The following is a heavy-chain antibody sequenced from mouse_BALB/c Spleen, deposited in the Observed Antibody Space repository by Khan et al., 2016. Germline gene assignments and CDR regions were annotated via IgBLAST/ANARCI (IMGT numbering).Heavy chain of an antibody. D-gene: IGHD2-4*01. CDR1: GYSFTGYY. J-gene: IGHJ4*01. Sequence: LVKTGASVKISCKASGYSFTGYYIHWVKQSHGKGLEWIGYISCYNGATNYNQKFRGKATFTVDTSSSTAYMQFNSLTSEDSAVXCCARGDYDGYYAMDYWGQGTSVTVSS. CDR3: ARGDYDGYYAMDY. V-gene: IGHV1S34*01. CDR2: ISCYNGAT.